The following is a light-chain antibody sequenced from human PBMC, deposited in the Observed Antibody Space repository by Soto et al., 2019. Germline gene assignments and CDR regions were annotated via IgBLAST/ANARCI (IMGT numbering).Light chain of an antibody. CDR2: EVS. Sequence: DVVMTQSPLSLPVTLGQPASISCKSSQSFVYRDGNTYLNWFQQRPGQSPRRLIYEVSHRDSGVPDRFSGSGSGTDFTLKISRVEAEDVGVYYCVQGTHWPPFTFGQGTKLEIK. CDR3: VQGTHWPPFT. CDR1: QSFVYRDGNTY. J-gene: IGKJ2*01. V-gene: IGKV2-30*01.